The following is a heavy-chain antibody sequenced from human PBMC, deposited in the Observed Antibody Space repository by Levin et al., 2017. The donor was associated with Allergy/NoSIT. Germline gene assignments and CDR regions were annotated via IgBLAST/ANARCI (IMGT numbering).Heavy chain of an antibody. CDR3: AYAEGGFWSANTLDV. Sequence: GGSLRLSCSASGFTFSTYAMNWVRQAPGKGLEWVSVISGSVSGGRRNYADYVKGRFTISRDNAQTTVYLHMNRLRAEDTAVYDCAYAEGGFWSANTLDVWGQGTPVTVSS. J-gene: IGHJ6*02. V-gene: IGHV3-23*01. D-gene: IGHD3-3*01. CDR1: GFTFSTYA. CDR2: ISGSVSGGRR.